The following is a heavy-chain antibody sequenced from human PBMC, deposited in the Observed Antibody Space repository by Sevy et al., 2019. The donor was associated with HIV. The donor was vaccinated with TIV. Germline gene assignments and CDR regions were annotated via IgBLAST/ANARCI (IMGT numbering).Heavy chain of an antibody. CDR2: INPNSGGT. D-gene: IGHD6-13*01. J-gene: IGHJ4*02. CDR1: GYTFTGYY. CDR3: ARALGAAAAHFDY. V-gene: IGHV1-2*02. Sequence: ASVKVSCKASGYTFTGYYMHWVRQAPGQGLEWRGWINPNSGGTNYAQKFQGRVTMTRDTSISTAYMELSRLRSDDTAVYYCARALGAAAAHFDYWGQGTLVTVSS.